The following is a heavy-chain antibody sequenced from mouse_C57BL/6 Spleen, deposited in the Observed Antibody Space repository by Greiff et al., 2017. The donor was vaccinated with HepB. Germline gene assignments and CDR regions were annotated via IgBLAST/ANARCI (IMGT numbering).Heavy chain of an antibody. CDR1: GYTFTSYG. CDR2: IYPRSGNT. D-gene: IGHD4-1*01. CDR3: ARGANWDLTRN. V-gene: IGHV1-81*01. Sequence: QVQLQQSGAELARPGASVKLSCKASGYTFTSYGISWVKQRTGQGLEWIGEIYPRSGNTYYNEKFKGKATLTADKSSSTAYMELRSLTSEDSAVYFCARGANWDLTRNWGQGTTLTVSS. J-gene: IGHJ2*01.